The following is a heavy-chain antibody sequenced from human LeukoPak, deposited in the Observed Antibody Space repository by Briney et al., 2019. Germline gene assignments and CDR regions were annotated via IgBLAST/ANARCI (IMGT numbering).Heavy chain of an antibody. Sequence: GGSLRLSCAASGFTFSSYWMSWVRQAPGKGLEWVANIKQDGSEKYYVDSVKGRFTISRDNAKNSLYLQMNSLRAEDTAVYYCVRDYYDSSGYYYGGYWGQGTLVTVSS. CDR2: IKQDGSEK. J-gene: IGHJ4*02. V-gene: IGHV3-7*01. D-gene: IGHD3-22*01. CDR3: VRDYYDSSGYYYGGY. CDR1: GFTFSSYW.